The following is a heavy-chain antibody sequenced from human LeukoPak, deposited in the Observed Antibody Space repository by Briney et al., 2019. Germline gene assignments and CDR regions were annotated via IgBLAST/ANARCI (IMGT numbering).Heavy chain of an antibody. J-gene: IGHJ4*02. V-gene: IGHV1-2*02. CDR3: ARLNGNHFDY. CDR2: ITPNSGAT. D-gene: IGHD1-14*01. Sequence: SVTVSCKASGYTFTCYHMHWVRQAPVQGLEWMAWITPNSGATHYPHKFQGRVTMTRDTSTSTAYKELSRLRSDDTAGDYCARLNGNHFDYWGQGSLVTVS. CDR1: GYTFTCYH.